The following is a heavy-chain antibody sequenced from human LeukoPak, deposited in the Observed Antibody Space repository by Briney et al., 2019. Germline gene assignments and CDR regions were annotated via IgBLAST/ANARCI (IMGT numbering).Heavy chain of an antibody. CDR3: ARRRFVRGPDVVNPFDY. J-gene: IGHJ4*02. CDR1: GGSISNTFYY. V-gene: IGHV4-39*01. Sequence: SETLSLTCTVSGGSISNTFYYWGWLRQPPGKGLEWIGSINYSGSTYYNPSLKSRVTISVDTSKNQFSLKLSSVTAADTAVYYCARRRFVRGPDVVNPFDYWGQGTLVTVSS. D-gene: IGHD2-8*01. CDR2: INYSGST.